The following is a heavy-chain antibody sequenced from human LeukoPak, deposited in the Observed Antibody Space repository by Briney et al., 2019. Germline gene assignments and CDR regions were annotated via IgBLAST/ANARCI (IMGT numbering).Heavy chain of an antibody. Sequence: GESLKISCMGSGYSFTTFWIGWVRQMPGKGLEWMGIIYPGDSDTRYSPSFQGQVTISADKSISTAYLQWSSLKASDTAMYYCARHRYCSGGSCSAYYYYGMDVWGQGTTVTVSS. D-gene: IGHD2-15*01. V-gene: IGHV5-51*01. J-gene: IGHJ6*02. CDR3: ARHRYCSGGSCSAYYYYGMDV. CDR2: IYPGDSDT. CDR1: GYSFTTFW.